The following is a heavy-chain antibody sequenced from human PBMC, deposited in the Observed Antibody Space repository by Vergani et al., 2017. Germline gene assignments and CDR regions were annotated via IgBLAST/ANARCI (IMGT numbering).Heavy chain of an antibody. CDR1: GGTFSSYA. D-gene: IGHD5-24*01. V-gene: IGHV1-69*01. CDR2: IIPIFGTA. Sequence: QVQLVQSGAEVKKPGSSVKVSCKASGGTFSSYAISWVRQAPGQGLEWMGGIIPIFGTANYAQTFPGRVTITADESTRTAYMGLSSLRSEDTAVYYCARAGEVETATMPFDYWGQGTLVTVSS. J-gene: IGHJ4*02. CDR3: ARAGEVETATMPFDY.